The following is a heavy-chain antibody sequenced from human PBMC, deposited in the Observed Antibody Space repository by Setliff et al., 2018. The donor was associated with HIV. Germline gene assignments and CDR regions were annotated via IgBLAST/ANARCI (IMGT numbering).Heavy chain of an antibody. V-gene: IGHV4-39*02. CDR1: GGSFSSSSYY. CDR3: AREIRAATIYYYYYMDV. J-gene: IGHJ6*03. Sequence: PSETLSLTCTVSGGSFSSSSYYWGWIRQPPREGLEWIGNIYYSGSTYYNPSLKSRVTISVDTSKNQFSLKLSSVTAADTAVYYCAREIRAATIYYYYYMDVWGKGTTVTVS. D-gene: IGHD2-15*01. CDR2: IYYSGST.